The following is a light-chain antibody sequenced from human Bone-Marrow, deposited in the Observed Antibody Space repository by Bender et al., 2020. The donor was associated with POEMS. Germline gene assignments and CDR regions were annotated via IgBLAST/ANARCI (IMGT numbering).Light chain of an antibody. J-gene: IGLJ3*02. CDR2: EDN. V-gene: IGLV2-14*02. CDR1: SNL. Sequence: QSALTQPASVSGSPGQSITISCTGTSNLVSWYQQHPGKAPRVMIYEDNKRPSGVPDRFSGSKSGTSASLAISGLQSEDEADYYCAAWEDSLNGWVFGGGTKLTVL. CDR3: AAWEDSLNGWV.